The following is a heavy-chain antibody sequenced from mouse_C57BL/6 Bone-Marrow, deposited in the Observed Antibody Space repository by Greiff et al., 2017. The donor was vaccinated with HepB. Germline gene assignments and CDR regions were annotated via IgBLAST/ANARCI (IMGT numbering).Heavy chain of an antibody. CDR3: TGDKGYYSSI. V-gene: IGHV12-3*01. Sequence: VQVVESGPGLVKPSQSLFLTCSITGFPITSGYYWIWIRQSPGKPLEWMGYITHSGETFYNPSLQSPISITRETSKNQFFLPLNSVTTEDTAMYYCTGDKGYYSSIGGQGTLGTVSA. CDR2: ITHSGET. D-gene: IGHD1-1*01. J-gene: IGHJ3*01. CDR1: GFPITSGYY.